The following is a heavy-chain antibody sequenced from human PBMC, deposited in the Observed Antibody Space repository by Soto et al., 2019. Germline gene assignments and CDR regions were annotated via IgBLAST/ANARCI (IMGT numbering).Heavy chain of an antibody. D-gene: IGHD2-2*01. CDR1: GFTFSKFG. Sequence: QVQLVESGGGVVQPGGSLRLSCEASGFTFSKFGIHWVRQAPGKGLEWVAVVSDDGSFKYYADSVKGRFTISRDNSKNTLYLQMNSLRPEDTALYYCAKDSDQLLFDYYYYGMDVWGQGTTVTVSS. J-gene: IGHJ6*02. CDR2: VSDDGSFK. V-gene: IGHV3-30*18. CDR3: AKDSDQLLFDYYYYGMDV.